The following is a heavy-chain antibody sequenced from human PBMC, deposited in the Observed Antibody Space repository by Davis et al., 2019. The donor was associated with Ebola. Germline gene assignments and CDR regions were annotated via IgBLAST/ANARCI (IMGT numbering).Heavy chain of an antibody. J-gene: IGHJ6*04. D-gene: IGHD3-10*01. CDR2: IISSSSTI. CDR3: ARGRHYGSGSYYNLPYYYYGMDV. V-gene: IGHV3-48*02. CDR1: GFTSSRYS. Sequence: GTLSLSCAASGFTSSRYSMTWVRQAPGTGLEWVSYIISSSSTIYYADSVKGRFTISRDNAKNSLYLQMNSLRDEDTAVYYCARGRHYGSGSYYNLPYYYYGMDVWGKGTTVTVSS.